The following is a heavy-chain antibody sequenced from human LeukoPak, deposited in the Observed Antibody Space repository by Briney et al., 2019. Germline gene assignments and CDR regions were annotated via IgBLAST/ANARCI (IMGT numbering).Heavy chain of an antibody. CDR2: IYTTGST. V-gene: IGHV4-61*02. CDR3: ARGLGVVNFDF. D-gene: IGHD4-23*01. Sequence: PSQTLSLTCTVSGGSISSDNYYWSCIRQPAGKGLEWIGRIYTTGSTNYNPSLKSRVTISVDTSKNQFSLNLSSVTAADTAVYYCARGLGVVNFDFWGQGTLVTVSS. J-gene: IGHJ4*02. CDR1: GGSISSDNYY.